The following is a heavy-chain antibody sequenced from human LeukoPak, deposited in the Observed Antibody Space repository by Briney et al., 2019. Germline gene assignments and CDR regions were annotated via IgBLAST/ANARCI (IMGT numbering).Heavy chain of an antibody. Sequence: PGGSLRLSCAASGFTFDDYGMSWVRQAPGKGLEWVSGINWNGGSTGYADSVKGRFTISRDNAKNSLYLQMNSLRAEDTALYYCARVGIAAAGDSNFDYWGQGTLVTVSS. J-gene: IGHJ4*02. D-gene: IGHD6-13*01. CDR1: GFTFDDYG. V-gene: IGHV3-20*04. CDR3: ARVGIAAAGDSNFDY. CDR2: INWNGGST.